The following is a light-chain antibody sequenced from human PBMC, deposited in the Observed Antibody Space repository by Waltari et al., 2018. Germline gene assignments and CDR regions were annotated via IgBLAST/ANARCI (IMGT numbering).Light chain of an antibody. Sequence: QSALTQPPSASGSPGQSVTLSCTGTSSDIGNSKYVSWYQQHPGKAPKHMIYEVIQRPSGVPDRFSGSKSGNTASLTVSGLQAEDEAVYYCSSYAGLKVFGGGTKLTVL. J-gene: IGLJ2*01. CDR3: SSYAGLKV. V-gene: IGLV2-8*01. CDR1: SSDIGNSKY. CDR2: EVI.